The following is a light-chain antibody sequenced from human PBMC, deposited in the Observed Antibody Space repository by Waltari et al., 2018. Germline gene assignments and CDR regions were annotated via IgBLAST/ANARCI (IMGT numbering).Light chain of an antibody. J-gene: IGKJ4*01. CDR1: QSLVHSDGKTY. CDR2: QVS. CDR3: VQGTHWPPHT. V-gene: IGKV2-30*02. Sequence: TQSPLSLPVTPGQPASISCRSSQSLVHSDGKTYLIWLQQKPGQPPRRLIYQVSNRDSGVPDRFSGSGAGTDFTLRISRVEAEDVGVYYCVQGTHWPPHTFGGGTKVEIK.